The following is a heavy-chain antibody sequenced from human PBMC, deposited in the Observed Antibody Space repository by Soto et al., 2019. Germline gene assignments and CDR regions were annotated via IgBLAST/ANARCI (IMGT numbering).Heavy chain of an antibody. CDR2: ISRDGGST. Sequence: GGSLRLSCAASGFTFDDYTMHWVRQAPGKGLEWVSLISRDGGSTYYADSVKGRFTISRDNSKNSLYLQMNSLRTEDTALYYCAKGAFGGFDYWGQGTLVTVSS. J-gene: IGHJ4*02. CDR3: AKGAFGGFDY. D-gene: IGHD3-16*01. V-gene: IGHV3-43*01. CDR1: GFTFDDYT.